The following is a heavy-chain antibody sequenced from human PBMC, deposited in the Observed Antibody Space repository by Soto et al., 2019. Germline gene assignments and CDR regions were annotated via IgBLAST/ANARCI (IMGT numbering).Heavy chain of an antibody. V-gene: IGHV3-21*01. CDR1: GFAFRSYN. Sequence: EVQLVESGGGLVKPVGSLTLSCAASGFAFRSYNMNWVRQAPGKGLEWVASISSGSSNIYYADSVKGRFTISRDNAKNSLFLQMDSLRAEDSAFYYCASATVVAATFDFWGQGTLVTVSS. J-gene: IGHJ4*02. CDR3: ASATVVAATFDF. D-gene: IGHD2-15*01. CDR2: ISSGSSNI.